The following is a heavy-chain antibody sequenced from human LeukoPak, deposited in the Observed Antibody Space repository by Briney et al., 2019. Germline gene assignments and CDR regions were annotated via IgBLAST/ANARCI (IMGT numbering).Heavy chain of an antibody. Sequence: SETLSLTYAVYGGSFSGYYWSWIRQPPGKGLEWIGEINHSGSTNYNPSLKSRVTISVDTSKNQFSLKLSSVTAADTAVYYCARGRPGLRYFDWLKNLLFDYWGQGTLVTVSS. V-gene: IGHV4-34*01. J-gene: IGHJ4*02. CDR1: GGSFSGYY. CDR2: INHSGST. D-gene: IGHD3-9*01. CDR3: ARGRPGLRYFDWLKNLLFDY.